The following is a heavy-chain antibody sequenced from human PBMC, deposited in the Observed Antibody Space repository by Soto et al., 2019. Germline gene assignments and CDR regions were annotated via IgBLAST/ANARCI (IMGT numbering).Heavy chain of an antibody. CDR2: ISSSSSTI. V-gene: IGHV3-48*02. D-gene: IGHD3-16*02. Sequence: EEQLVESGGGLVQPGGSLRLSYAASGFTFGSYSMNWVRQAPGKGREWVSYISSSSSTIYYADSVKGRFTISRDNAKNSLYLQMNSLRDEDTAVYYCARDLASYDYVWGSYLFSYYYYGMDVWGQGTTVTVSS. J-gene: IGHJ6*02. CDR1: GFTFGSYS. CDR3: ARDLASYDYVWGSYLFSYYYYGMDV.